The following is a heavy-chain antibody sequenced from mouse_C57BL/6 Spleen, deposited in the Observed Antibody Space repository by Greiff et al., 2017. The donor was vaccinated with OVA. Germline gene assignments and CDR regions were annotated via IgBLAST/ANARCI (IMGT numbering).Heavy chain of an antibody. J-gene: IGHJ2*01. D-gene: IGHD1-1*01. Sequence: QVQLQQPGAELVRPGTSVKLSCKASGYTFTSYWMHWVKQRPGQGLEWIGVIDPSDSYTNYNQKFKGKATLTVDTSSSTAYMQLSSLTSEDSAVYYCARYGGSSDYWGQGTTLTVSS. CDR1: GYTFTSYW. CDR2: IDPSDSYT. V-gene: IGHV1-59*01. CDR3: ARYGGSSDY.